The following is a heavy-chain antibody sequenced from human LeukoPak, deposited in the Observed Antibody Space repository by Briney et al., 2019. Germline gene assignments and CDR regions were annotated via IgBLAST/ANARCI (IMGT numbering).Heavy chain of an antibody. CDR2: ISSSSSTI. V-gene: IGHV3-11*01. D-gene: IGHD2-21*02. CDR3: ATALTSKMTYFDY. J-gene: IGHJ4*02. CDR1: GFTFSDYY. Sequence: GGSLRLSCAASGFTFSDYYMSWIRQAPGKGLEWVSYISSSSSTIYYADSAKGRFTISRDNSKNTLYLQMNSLRAEDTAVYYCATALTSKMTYFDYWGQGTLVTVSS.